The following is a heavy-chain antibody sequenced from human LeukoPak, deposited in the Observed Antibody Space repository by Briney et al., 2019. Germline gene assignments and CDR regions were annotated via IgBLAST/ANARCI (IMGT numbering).Heavy chain of an antibody. D-gene: IGHD5-12*01. CDR3: ARDWDSGYDTYYFDY. CDR2: ISSSGSTK. CDR1: GFTFRTYE. J-gene: IGHJ4*02. Sequence: GGSLRLSCAASGFTFRTYEMNWVRQAPGMGLEWVSYISSSGSTKYYADSVKGRFTISRDNAKNSLFLQMNSLRAEDTAVYYCARDWDSGYDTYYFDYWGQGTLVSVSS. V-gene: IGHV3-48*03.